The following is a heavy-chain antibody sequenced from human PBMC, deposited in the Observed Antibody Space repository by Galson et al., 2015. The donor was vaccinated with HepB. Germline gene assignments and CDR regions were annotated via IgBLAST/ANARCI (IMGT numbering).Heavy chain of an antibody. CDR1: GFTFSNYW. J-gene: IGHJ4*02. CDR2: VNSDGSGT. D-gene: IGHD2-21*02. CDR3: AKSPIVVVTAEYYFDY. V-gene: IGHV3-74*01. Sequence: SLRLSCAASGFTFSNYWMHWVRQAPGKGLAWVSRVNSDGSGTNYAASVKGRFTISRDNAKNTLYLQMNSLRAEDTAVYYCAKSPIVVVTAEYYFDYWGQGTLVTVSS.